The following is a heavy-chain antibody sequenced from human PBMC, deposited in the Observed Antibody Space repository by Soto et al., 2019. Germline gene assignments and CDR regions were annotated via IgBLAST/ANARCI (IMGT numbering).Heavy chain of an antibody. J-gene: IGHJ4*02. D-gene: IGHD1-20*01. CDR3: VTGRELDFDF. CDR2: ISAYNGNT. CDR1: CYTLTRYG. V-gene: IGHV1-18*01. Sequence: GASGKVSCKAFCYTLTRYGISWGRQAPGQGLEWMGWISAYNGNTNYAQKLQGRVTMTTDTSTSTAYMELRSLRSDDTAVYYCVTGRELDFDFWGQGTLVTVSS.